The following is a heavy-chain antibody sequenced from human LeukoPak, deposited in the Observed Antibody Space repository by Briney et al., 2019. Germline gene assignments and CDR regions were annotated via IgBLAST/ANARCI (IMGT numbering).Heavy chain of an antibody. CDR1: GFTFDDYI. Sequence: GGSLRLSCAASGFTFDDYIMHWVRQAPGKGLEWVANIKEDGSEKYYVESVKGRFTISRDNAKNSLYLQMNSLRVEDTAVYYCARNRGISDWGQGTLVTVSS. D-gene: IGHD3-10*01. V-gene: IGHV3-7*01. CDR2: IKEDGSEK. CDR3: ARNRGISD. J-gene: IGHJ4*02.